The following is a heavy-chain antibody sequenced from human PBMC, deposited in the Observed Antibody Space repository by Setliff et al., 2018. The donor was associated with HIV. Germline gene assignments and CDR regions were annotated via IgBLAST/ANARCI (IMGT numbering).Heavy chain of an antibody. D-gene: IGHD5-18*01. J-gene: IGHJ5*02. CDR2: IHHTGYI. Sequence: PSETLSLTCAVYGGPSTDHYWNWIRQSPGMGLEWIAEIHHTGYINYNPSLKSRVTMSLDTSKNQFSLKMTSVTAADTALYYCSNWNTTIDEDAWGQGTLVTVSS. CDR3: SNWNTTIDEDA. V-gene: IGHV4-34*01. CDR1: GGPSTDHY.